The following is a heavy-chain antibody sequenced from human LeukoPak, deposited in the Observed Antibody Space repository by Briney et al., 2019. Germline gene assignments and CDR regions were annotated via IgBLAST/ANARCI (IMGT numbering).Heavy chain of an antibody. CDR2: IHYSGST. D-gene: IGHD3-9*01. CDR3: ARRVVITPRTIAAFDY. Sequence: SETLSLTCTVSGGSISSSSYYWGWIRQPPGKGLEWIGSIHYSGSTYYNPSLKSRVTISVDTSKNQFSLKLSSVTAADTAVYYCARRVVITPRTIAAFDYWGQGTLVTVSS. CDR1: GGSISSSSYY. J-gene: IGHJ4*02. V-gene: IGHV4-39*01.